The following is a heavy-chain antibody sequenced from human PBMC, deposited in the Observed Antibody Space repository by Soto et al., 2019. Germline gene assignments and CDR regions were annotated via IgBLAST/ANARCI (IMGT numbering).Heavy chain of an antibody. CDR1: GGSISSHY. CDR3: ARDGREASGMDV. Sequence: SETLSLTCTVSGGSISSHYWSWARQAPGKGLEWIGHIYYRGRTTYNPSLRSRSTISVDTSNNQFALKLNSVTTADTAVYNCARDGREASGMDVWGQGTKGTV. CDR2: IYYRGRT. D-gene: IGHD1-26*01. J-gene: IGHJ6*02. V-gene: IGHV4-59*11.